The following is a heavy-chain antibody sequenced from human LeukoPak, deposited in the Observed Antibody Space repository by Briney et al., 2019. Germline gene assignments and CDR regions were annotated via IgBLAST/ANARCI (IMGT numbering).Heavy chain of an antibody. CDR1: GYSFTNYW. CDR3: ARRYSSSEIFDY. J-gene: IGHJ4*02. Sequence: GESLKISCKGSGYSFTNYWIGWVGQMPGKGLEWLGIIYPGDSDTRYSPSFQGQVTISADRSISTAYLQWSSLKASDTAMYYCARRYSSSEIFDYWGQGTLVTVSS. V-gene: IGHV5-51*01. CDR2: IYPGDSDT. D-gene: IGHD6-13*01.